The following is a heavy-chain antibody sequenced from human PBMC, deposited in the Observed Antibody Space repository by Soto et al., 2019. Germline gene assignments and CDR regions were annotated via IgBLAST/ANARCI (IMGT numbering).Heavy chain of an antibody. J-gene: IGHJ4*02. Sequence: ASVKVSCKASGYTFTGYYMHWVRQAPGQGLEWMGWINPNSGGTNYAQKFQGWVTMTRDTSISTAYMELSRLRSDDTAVYYCARDLGYCSGGSCDYYFDYWGQGTLVTVSS. CDR3: ARDLGYCSGGSCDYYFDY. V-gene: IGHV1-2*04. D-gene: IGHD2-15*01. CDR2: INPNSGGT. CDR1: GYTFTGYY.